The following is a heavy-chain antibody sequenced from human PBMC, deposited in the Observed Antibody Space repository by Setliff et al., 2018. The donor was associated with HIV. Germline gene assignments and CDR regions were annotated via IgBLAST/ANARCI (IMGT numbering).Heavy chain of an antibody. Sequence: VASVKVSCKASGYTFTNYAIHWARQAPGQRLEWMGWINAGNGNTKFSEQFQGRVLITSDTSASTVYLFLRSLKSEDTAVYYCARGHNYGYGGQGINWWDACDSWGKGTLVTVSS. J-gene: IGHJ4*02. CDR3: ARGHNYGYGGQGINWWDACDS. V-gene: IGHV1-3*01. CDR1: GYTFTNYA. CDR2: INAGNGNT. D-gene: IGHD3-16*01.